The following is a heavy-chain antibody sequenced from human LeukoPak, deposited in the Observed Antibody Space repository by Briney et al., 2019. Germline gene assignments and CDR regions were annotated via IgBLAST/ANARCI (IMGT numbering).Heavy chain of an antibody. CDR2: IYPGDSDT. Sequence: GESLKVSCKGSGYSFTNYWIGWVRQMPGKGLEWMGIIYPGDSDTRYSPSFQGQVTISADKSISSAYLQWTSLKASDTAMYYCARHGPPPDDSSGYYYDLDYWGQGTLVAVSS. J-gene: IGHJ4*02. V-gene: IGHV5-51*01. CDR1: GYSFTNYW. D-gene: IGHD3-22*01. CDR3: ARHGPPPDDSSGYYYDLDY.